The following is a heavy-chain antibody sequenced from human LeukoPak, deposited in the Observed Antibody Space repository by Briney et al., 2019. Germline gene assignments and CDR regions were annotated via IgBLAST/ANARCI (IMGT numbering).Heavy chain of an antibody. J-gene: IGHJ4*02. CDR3: ARDLDYGDYVSEAY. CDR1: GYTFTGYY. D-gene: IGHD4-17*01. Sequence: GASVKVSCKASGYTFTGYYMHWVRQAPGQGLEWMGWINPNSGGTNYAQKFQGRVTMTRDTSISTAYMELSRLRSDDTAVYYCARDLDYGDYVSEAYWGQGTLVTVPS. V-gene: IGHV1-2*02. CDR2: INPNSGGT.